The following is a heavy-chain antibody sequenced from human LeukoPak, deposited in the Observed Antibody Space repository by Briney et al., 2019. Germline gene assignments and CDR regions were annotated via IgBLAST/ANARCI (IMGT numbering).Heavy chain of an antibody. D-gene: IGHD6-19*01. Sequence: GESLKISCEGSGYSFTNHWIGWVRQMPGKGLEWMGMIYPADSDSRYSPSFQGQVTISADKSINTAYLQWSSLKASDTAMYYCARLTGGYTSGWSGGVYWGQGTLVTVSS. V-gene: IGHV5-51*01. CDR3: ARLTGGYTSGWSGGVY. CDR2: IYPADSDS. CDR1: GYSFTNHW. J-gene: IGHJ4*02.